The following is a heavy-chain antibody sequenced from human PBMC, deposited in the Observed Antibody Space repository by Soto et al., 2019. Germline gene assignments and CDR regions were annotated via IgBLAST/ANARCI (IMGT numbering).Heavy chain of an antibody. CDR3: ARATTVTSSFFYYGLDV. Sequence: QVQLQESGPGLVKPSQTLSLTCSVSGGSISNDDYYWTWIRQPPGKGLEWIGHIYYNGNTYYNPSLKSRLTMSLDTSQNQFSLHLTSLIAADSASYFCARATTVTSSFFYYGLDVWGQGTTVTVSS. D-gene: IGHD4-17*01. CDR2: IYYNGNT. CDR1: GGSISNDDYY. V-gene: IGHV4-30-4*08. J-gene: IGHJ6*02.